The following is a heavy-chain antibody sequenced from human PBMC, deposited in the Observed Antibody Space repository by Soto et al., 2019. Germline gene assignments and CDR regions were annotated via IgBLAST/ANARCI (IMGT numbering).Heavy chain of an antibody. J-gene: IGHJ4*02. CDR2: INAGNGNT. CDR3: ASSPQSTGIRYDY. V-gene: IGHV1-3*01. Sequence: ASVKVSCKASGYTFTSYAMHWVRQAPGQRLEWMGWINAGNGNTKYSQKFQGRVTITRDTSASTAYMKLSSLRSEDTAVYYCASSPQSTGIRYDYWGQGTLVTVSS. D-gene: IGHD1-20*01. CDR1: GYTFTSYA.